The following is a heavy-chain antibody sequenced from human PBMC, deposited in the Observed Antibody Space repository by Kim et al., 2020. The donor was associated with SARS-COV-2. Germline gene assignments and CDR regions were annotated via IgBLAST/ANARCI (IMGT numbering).Heavy chain of an antibody. CDR2: ISAYNGNT. CDR1: GYTFTSYG. Sequence: ASVKVSCKASGYTFTSYGISWVRQAPGQGLEWMGWISAYNGNTNYAQKLQGRVTMTTDTSTSTAYMELRSLRSDDTAVYYCARVGIPLWFGETPLGYWGQGTLVTVSS. J-gene: IGHJ4*02. D-gene: IGHD3-10*01. V-gene: IGHV1-18*04. CDR3: ARVGIPLWFGETPLGY.